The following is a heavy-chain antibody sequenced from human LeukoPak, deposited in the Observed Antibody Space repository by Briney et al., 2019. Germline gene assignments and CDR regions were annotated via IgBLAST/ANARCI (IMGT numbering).Heavy chain of an antibody. V-gene: IGHV4-61*01. J-gene: IGHJ5*02. CDR1: GGSVSSGSYY. Sequence: SETLSLTCTVSGGSVSSGSYYWSWIRQPPGKGLEWIGYIYYSGSTNYNPSLKSRVTISVDTSKNQFSLKLSSVTAADTAVYYCARVKRMVLLWFESKNWFDPWGQGTLVTVSS. CDR3: ARVKRMVLLWFESKNWFDP. D-gene: IGHD3-10*01. CDR2: IYYSGST.